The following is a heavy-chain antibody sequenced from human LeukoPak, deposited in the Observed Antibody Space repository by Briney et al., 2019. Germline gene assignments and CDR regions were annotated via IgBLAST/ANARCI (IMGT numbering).Heavy chain of an antibody. CDR2: IYYSGST. CDR1: GGSISSSSYY. V-gene: IGHV4-39*07. Sequence: SETLSLTCTVSGGSISSSSYYWGWIRQPPGKGLEWIGSIYYSGSTYYNPSLKSRVTISVDTSKNQFSLKLSSVTAADTAVYYCARDRRMVVAATYYYYMDVWGKGTTVTVSS. J-gene: IGHJ6*03. CDR3: ARDRRMVVAATYYYYMDV. D-gene: IGHD2-15*01.